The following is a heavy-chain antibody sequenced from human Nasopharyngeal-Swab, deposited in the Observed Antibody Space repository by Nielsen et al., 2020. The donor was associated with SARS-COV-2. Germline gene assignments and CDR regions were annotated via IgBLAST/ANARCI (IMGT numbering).Heavy chain of an antibody. Sequence: ASVKVSCKASGYTFNNYYMHWVRQAPGQGLEWMGWINPNSGGTTYAQKFQGRVTMTRDTSTSTVFMDLSSLRSEDTAVYYCARRGRCSGSSCDMDVWGQGTTVTVSS. V-gene: IGHV1-46*02. CDR3: ARRGRCSGSSCDMDV. CDR2: INPNSGGT. J-gene: IGHJ6*02. CDR1: GYTFNNYY. D-gene: IGHD2-2*01.